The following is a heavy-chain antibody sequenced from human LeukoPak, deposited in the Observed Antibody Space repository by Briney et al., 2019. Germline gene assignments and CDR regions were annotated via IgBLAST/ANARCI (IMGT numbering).Heavy chain of an antibody. CDR3: ARDGDTAMILFAFDI. D-gene: IGHD5-18*01. CDR2: ISYSGST. Sequence: SETLSLTCTVSGGSLNSYYWSWIRQPPGKGLEWIGYISYSGSTSYNPSLKSRVTISVDTSKNQFSLKLTSVTAADTAVYYCARDGDTAMILFAFDIWGQGTMVTVSS. V-gene: IGHV4-59*01. CDR1: GGSLNSYY. J-gene: IGHJ3*02.